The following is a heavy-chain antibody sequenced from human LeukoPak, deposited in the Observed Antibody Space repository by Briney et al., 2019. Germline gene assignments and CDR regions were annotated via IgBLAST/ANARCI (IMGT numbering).Heavy chain of an antibody. V-gene: IGHV3-23*01. CDR3: AKGRGATVNDPGDY. J-gene: IGHJ4*02. Sequence: GGSLRLSCTASGFTFGTFAVNWVRQTPGKGLEWVSSFGGSGGSTWHADSVKGRFTISRDNSKNTLYLQMSSLRVEDTAQYFCAKGRGATVNDPGDYWGQGTLVTVSS. CDR2: FGGSGGST. CDR1: GFTFGTFA. D-gene: IGHD1-1*01.